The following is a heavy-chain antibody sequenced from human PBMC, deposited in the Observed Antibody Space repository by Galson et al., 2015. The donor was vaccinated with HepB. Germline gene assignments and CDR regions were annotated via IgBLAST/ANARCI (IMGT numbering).Heavy chain of an antibody. CDR1: GYTFTSYG. D-gene: IGHD3-10*01. V-gene: IGHV1-18*01. J-gene: IGHJ5*02. CDR2: ISAYNGNT. CDR3: ARYSAPYGSGRYYAP. Sequence: SVKVSCKASGYTFTSYGISWVRQAPGQGLEWMGWISAYNGNTNYAQKLQGRVTMTTDTSTSTAYMELRSLRSDDTAVYYCARYSAPYGSGRYYAPWGQGTLVTVSS.